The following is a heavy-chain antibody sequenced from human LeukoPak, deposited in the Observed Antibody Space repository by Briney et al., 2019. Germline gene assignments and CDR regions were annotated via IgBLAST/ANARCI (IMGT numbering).Heavy chain of an antibody. J-gene: IGHJ4*02. CDR3: ARDSRGDGYHY. CDR1: GGSVSSGSYY. V-gene: IGHV3-11*06. D-gene: IGHD5-24*01. Sequence: LSLTCTVSGGSVSSGSYYWSWIRQAPGKGLEWVSYISSSSSYTNYADSVKGRFTISRDNAKNSLYLQMNSLRAEDTAVYYCARDSRGDGYHYWGQGTLVTVSP. CDR2: ISSSSSYT.